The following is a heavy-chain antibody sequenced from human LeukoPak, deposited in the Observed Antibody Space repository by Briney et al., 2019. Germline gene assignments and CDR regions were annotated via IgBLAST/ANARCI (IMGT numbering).Heavy chain of an antibody. CDR1: GFTFSSYS. V-gene: IGHV3-21*01. CDR3: ARVRGTRYFDL. Sequence: GGSLRLSCAASGFTFSSYSMNWVRQAPGKGLEWVSSISSSSTYIYYADSVKGRFTISRDNAKNSLYLQMNSLRAEDTAVYYCARVRGTRYFDLWGRGTLVTVSS. CDR2: ISSSSTYI. J-gene: IGHJ2*01. D-gene: IGHD1-26*01.